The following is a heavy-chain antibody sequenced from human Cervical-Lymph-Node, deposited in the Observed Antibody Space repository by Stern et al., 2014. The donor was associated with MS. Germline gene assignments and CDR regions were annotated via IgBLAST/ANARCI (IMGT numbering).Heavy chain of an antibody. V-gene: IGHV5-10-1*01. CDR1: GYSFTSYW. J-gene: IGHJ6*02. D-gene: IGHD2-8*01. Sequence: QLVESGADVKKPGESLTISCKASGYSFTSYWISWVRQMPGKGLEWMGKIDTSDSFANYNPSFQGHVTISVDKSINTAYLQWSSLKASDSAMYYCARHLMVYDHGMDVWGQGTTVTVSS. CDR3: ARHLMVYDHGMDV. CDR2: IDTSDSFA.